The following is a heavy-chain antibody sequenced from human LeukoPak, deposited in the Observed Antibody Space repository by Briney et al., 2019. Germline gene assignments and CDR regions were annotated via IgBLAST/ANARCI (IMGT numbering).Heavy chain of an antibody. CDR1: GFTFDDYA. Sequence: GRSLRLSCAASGFTFDDYAMHWVRQAPGKGLEWVSGISWNSGSIGYADSVKGRFTISRDNAKNSLYLQMNSLRAEDTAVYYCASGSLLWFGELLSNSPYYFDYWGQGSLVTVSS. CDR2: ISWNSGSI. D-gene: IGHD3-10*01. CDR3: ASGSLLWFGELLSNSPYYFDY. J-gene: IGHJ4*02. V-gene: IGHV3-9*01.